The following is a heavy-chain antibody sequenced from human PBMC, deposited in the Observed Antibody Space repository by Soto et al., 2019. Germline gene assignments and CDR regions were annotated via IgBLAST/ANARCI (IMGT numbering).Heavy chain of an antibody. D-gene: IGHD6-19*01. CDR1: GFTFRTYN. J-gene: IGHJ4*02. Sequence: EVHLVESGGGLVQPGGSLRLSCAASGFTFRTYNMNWVRQAPGKGLEWVSYISSSTGTIYYADSVKGRFTTSRDNAKNSLYLQMNSLRAEDTAVYYCARVYGIAVAGTLDFWGQGTLVTVSS. CDR2: ISSSTGTI. V-gene: IGHV3-48*01. CDR3: ARVYGIAVAGTLDF.